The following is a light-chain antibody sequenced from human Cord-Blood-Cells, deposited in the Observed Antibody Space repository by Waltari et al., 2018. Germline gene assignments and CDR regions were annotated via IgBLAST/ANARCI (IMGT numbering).Light chain of an antibody. Sequence: DIQMTQSPSTLSASVGDRVTITCRASQSISSWLAWYQQKPGKAPKLLIYKASSLESGVPSRFSGSGSGTEFTLTISSLKPDDFATYYCQQYNSYSLTFGGGTKVEIK. CDR1: QSISSW. J-gene: IGKJ4*01. CDR2: KAS. CDR3: QQYNSYSLT. V-gene: IGKV1-5*03.